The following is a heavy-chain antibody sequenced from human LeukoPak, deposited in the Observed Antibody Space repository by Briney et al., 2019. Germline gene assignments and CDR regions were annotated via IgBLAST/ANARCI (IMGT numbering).Heavy chain of an antibody. V-gene: IGHV4-30-4*01. J-gene: IGHJ4*02. CDR2: IYYSGTT. CDR3: AREGIYGDSSHYFDY. CDR1: GGSISSGDYY. Sequence: SQTLSLTCTVSGGSISSGDYYWSWIRQPPGKGLEWIGYIYYSGTTYYTPSLKSRVTISGDTSKNQFSLKLSSVTAADTAVYYCAREGIYGDSSHYFDYWGQGTLVTVSS. D-gene: IGHD4-17*01.